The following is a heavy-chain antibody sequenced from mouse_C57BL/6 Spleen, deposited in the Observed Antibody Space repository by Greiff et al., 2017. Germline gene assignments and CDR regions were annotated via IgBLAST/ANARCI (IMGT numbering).Heavy chain of an antibody. D-gene: IGHD1-1*01. CDR2: IYPGSGST. V-gene: IGHV1-55*01. Sequence: VQLQQPGAELVKPGASVKMSCKASGYTFTSYWITWVKQRPGQGLEWVGDIYPGSGSTNYNEKFKSKATLTVDTSSSTAYMQLSSLTSEDSAVXCCARDGSSHWYFDVWGTGTTVTVSS. CDR3: ARDGSSHWYFDV. J-gene: IGHJ1*03. CDR1: GYTFTSYW.